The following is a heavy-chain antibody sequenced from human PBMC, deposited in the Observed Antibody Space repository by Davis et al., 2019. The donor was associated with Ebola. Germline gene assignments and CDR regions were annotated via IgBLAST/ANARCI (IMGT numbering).Heavy chain of an antibody. CDR3: AREGPETHQGYNY. CDR1: GYTFTGYY. D-gene: IGHD3-16*02. V-gene: IGHV1-2*02. CDR2: INPNSGGT. Sequence: ASVKVSCKASGYTFTGYYMHWVRQAPGQGLEWMGWINPNSGGTNYAQKFQGRVTITADESTSTAYMELSSLRSEDTAVYYCAREGPETHQGYNYWGQGTLVTVSS. J-gene: IGHJ4*02.